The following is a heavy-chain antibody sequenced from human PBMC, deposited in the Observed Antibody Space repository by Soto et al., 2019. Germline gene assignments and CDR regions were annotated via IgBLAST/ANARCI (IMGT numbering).Heavy chain of an antibody. V-gene: IGHV4-4*02. CDR1: GGSIISSNG. Sequence: SETLSLTCTVSGGSIISSNGWSWVRQPPGKGLEWIGEIFHSGGTNYNPSLKSRVTISLDTSQNQFSLRLTSMTAADTAVYFCARLRVGNIFDPWGQGTLVTVSS. D-gene: IGHD3-10*01. J-gene: IGHJ5*02. CDR3: ARLRVGNIFDP. CDR2: IFHSGGT.